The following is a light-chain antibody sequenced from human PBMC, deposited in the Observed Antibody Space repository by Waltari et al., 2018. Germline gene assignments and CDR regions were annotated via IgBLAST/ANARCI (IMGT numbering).Light chain of an antibody. Sequence: SPSSLSASVGDRVTITCRASQSISSYLNWYQQKPGKAPKLLIYAASSLQSGVPSRFSGSGSGTDFTLTISSLQPEDFATYYCQQSYSTHLTFGGGTKVEIK. CDR3: QQSYSTHLT. CDR2: AAS. V-gene: IGKV1-39*01. CDR1: QSISSY. J-gene: IGKJ4*01.